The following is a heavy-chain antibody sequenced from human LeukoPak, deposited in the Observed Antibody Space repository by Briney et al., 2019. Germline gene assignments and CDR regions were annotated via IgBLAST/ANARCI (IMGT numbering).Heavy chain of an antibody. CDR2: INPTSTSI. D-gene: IGHD1-14*01. J-gene: IGHJ5*02. CDR1: GLTFSDYS. V-gene: IGHV3-21*01. CDR3: AKDTTPPKAGFDP. Sequence: PGGSLRLSCVASGLTFSDYSINWVRRAPGKGLEWVSSINPTSTSIYYADAVRGRFTISRDNAKNSLYLQMDSLRAEDTAVYYCAKDTTPPKAGFDPWGQGTLVTVSS.